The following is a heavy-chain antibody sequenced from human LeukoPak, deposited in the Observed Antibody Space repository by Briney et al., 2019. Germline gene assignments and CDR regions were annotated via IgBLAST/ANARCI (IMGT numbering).Heavy chain of an antibody. CDR3: ARDYSIFYLDY. D-gene: IGHD3-3*02. CDR2: IWYDGSNK. CDR1: GFTFNNYG. J-gene: IGHJ4*02. V-gene: IGHV3-33*08. Sequence: GGSLRLSCEASGFTFNNYGMHWVRQAPGKGLEWVAVIWYDGSNKYYADAVKGRFTISRDNSKNTLYLQMNSLRAEDTAVYYCARDYSIFYLDYWGQGTLVTVSS.